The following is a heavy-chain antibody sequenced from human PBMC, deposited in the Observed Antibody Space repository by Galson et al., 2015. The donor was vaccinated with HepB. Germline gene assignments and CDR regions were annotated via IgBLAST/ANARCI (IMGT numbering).Heavy chain of an antibody. D-gene: IGHD6-19*01. V-gene: IGHV3-23*01. CDR3: AKIGGGWSVVPGDFDY. Sequence: SLRLSCAASGFTFSSYAMSWVRQAPGKGLEWVSAISGSGGSTYYADSVKGRFTISRDNSKNTLYLQMNSLRAEDTAVYYCAKIGGGWSVVPGDFDYWGQGTLVTVSS. CDR1: GFTFSSYA. J-gene: IGHJ4*02. CDR2: ISGSGGST.